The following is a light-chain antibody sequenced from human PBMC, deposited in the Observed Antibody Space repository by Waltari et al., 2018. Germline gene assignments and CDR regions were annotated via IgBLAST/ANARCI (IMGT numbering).Light chain of an antibody. V-gene: IGLV2-14*03. CDR2: DVT. Sequence: QSALTQPASVSGSPGQSITISCTGTGSDIGGYNYVSWYQQPPGKAPKLMIYDVTRWPSGVSNRFSGSKSGNTASLTISGLQAEDEADYYCTSYTSTNTVIFGGGTKVTVL. CDR1: GSDIGGYNY. J-gene: IGLJ2*01. CDR3: TSYTSTNTVI.